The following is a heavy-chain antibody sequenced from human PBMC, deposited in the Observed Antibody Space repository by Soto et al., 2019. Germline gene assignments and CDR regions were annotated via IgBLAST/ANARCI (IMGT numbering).Heavy chain of an antibody. CDR1: GGFIRSTSYY. V-gene: IGHV4-39*01. CDR3: ARQVGDYYFDY. J-gene: IGHJ4*02. Sequence: SETLSLTCTVPGGFIRSTSYYWAWIRQPPGKGLEWIGSIFFNGSPDYNPSLQSRVTISVDTSKNQFSLKLSSVAAADTAVYFCARQVGDYYFDYWGQGTLVTVSS. CDR2: IFFNGSP. D-gene: IGHD4-17*01.